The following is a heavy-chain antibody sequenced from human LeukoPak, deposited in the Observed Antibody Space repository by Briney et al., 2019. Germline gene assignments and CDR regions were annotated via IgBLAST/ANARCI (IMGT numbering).Heavy chain of an antibody. CDR3: ARQYIVVVPALFGP. V-gene: IGHV4-38-2*01. J-gene: IGHJ5*02. D-gene: IGHD2-2*01. CDR1: GFTVSSNY. CDR2: IYHSGST. Sequence: GSLRLSCAASGFTVSSNYMSWVRQAPGKGLEWIGSIYHSGSTYYNPSLKSRVTISVDTSKNQFSLKLSSVTAADTAVYYCARQYIVVVPALFGPWGQGTLVTVSS.